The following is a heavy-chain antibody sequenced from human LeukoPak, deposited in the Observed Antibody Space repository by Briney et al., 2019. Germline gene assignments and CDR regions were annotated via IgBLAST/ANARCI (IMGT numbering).Heavy chain of an antibody. D-gene: IGHD2-2*01. Sequence: ASVKVSCKAFGYTFTTYSLAWVRQAPGQGLEWMGWISVNNGGTNYAQSFQDRVTLTRDTSTNTAYLELRSLRSDDTAIIYCATATQPRGYFLRWGQGTLVTVSS. CDR2: ISVNNGGT. CDR1: GYTFTTYS. CDR3: ATATQPRGYFLR. J-gene: IGHJ1*01. V-gene: IGHV1-18*01.